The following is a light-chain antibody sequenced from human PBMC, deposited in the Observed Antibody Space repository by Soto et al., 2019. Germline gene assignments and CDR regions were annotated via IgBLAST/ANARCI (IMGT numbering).Light chain of an antibody. CDR1: STDIGSYNY. J-gene: IGLJ2*01. CDR3: SSYGASRTF. Sequence: QSVLTQPASLSGSPGQSITISCTGTSTDIGSYNYVSWYQQHPGKAPKLMIFDVSYRPSGISDRFSGSKSGNTASLTISGLQPEDEADYYCSSYGASRTFFGGGTKVTVL. V-gene: IGLV2-14*03. CDR2: DVS.